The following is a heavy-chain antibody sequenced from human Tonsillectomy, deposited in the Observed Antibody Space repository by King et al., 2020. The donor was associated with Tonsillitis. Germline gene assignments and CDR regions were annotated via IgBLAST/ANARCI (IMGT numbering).Heavy chain of an antibody. D-gene: IGHD3-3*01. CDR2: IGTAGDT. Sequence: EVQLVESGGGLVQPGGSLRLSCAASGFTFSSYDMHWVRQATGKGLEWVSAIGTAGDTYYPGSVKGRFTISRENAKNSLYLQMNSLRAGDTAVYYCARGGYYDFWSGYCTRGADYYYYGMDVWGQGTTVTVSS. CDR1: GFTFSSYD. J-gene: IGHJ6*02. CDR3: ARGGYYDFWSGYCTRGADYYYYGMDV. V-gene: IGHV3-13*01.